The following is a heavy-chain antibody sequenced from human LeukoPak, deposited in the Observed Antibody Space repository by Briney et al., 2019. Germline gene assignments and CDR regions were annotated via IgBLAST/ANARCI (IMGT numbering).Heavy chain of an antibody. D-gene: IGHD3-22*01. CDR1: GFTFSSYG. CDR3: ARDPPYYYDSSGYFGAFDI. J-gene: IGHJ3*02. CDR2: ISYDGSNK. Sequence: GRSLRLSCAASGFTFSSYGMHWVRQAPGKGLEWVAVISYDGSNKYYADSVKGRFTISRVNSKNTLYLQMNSLRAEDTAVYYCARDPPYYYDSSGYFGAFDIWGQGTMVTVSS. V-gene: IGHV3-30*03.